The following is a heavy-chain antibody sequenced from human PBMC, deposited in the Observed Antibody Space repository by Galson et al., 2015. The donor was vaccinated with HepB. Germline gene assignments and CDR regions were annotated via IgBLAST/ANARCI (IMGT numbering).Heavy chain of an antibody. D-gene: IGHD2-8*01. CDR2: ISTTNGNT. CDR3: ARDTVLMVYAIRDGMDV. V-gene: IGHV1-18*04. CDR1: GYTFTNYG. J-gene: IGHJ6*02. Sequence: QSGAEVKKPGASVKVSCKAAGYTFTNYGVSWVRQAPGQGLEWMGWISTTNGNTNYAQKLQGRVTLTRDTSTSTASMEVRSLRSDDTAVYYCARDTVLMVYAIRDGMDVWGQGTTVIVSS.